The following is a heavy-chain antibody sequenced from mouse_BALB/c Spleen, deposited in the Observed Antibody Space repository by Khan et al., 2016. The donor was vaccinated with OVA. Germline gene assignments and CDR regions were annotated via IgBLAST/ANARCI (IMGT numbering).Heavy chain of an antibody. V-gene: IGHV1S56*01. Sequence: QVQLQQSGPELVKPGALVKISCKASGYTFTAYNINWVKQRPGQGLAWIGWIYPGDGSTKYNENFKGEATLTADTSSNTAYMQLISLTSEKSAVYCCAREGLRAVAMDYWGQGTSVSVSS. CDR1: GYTFTAYN. D-gene: IGHD2-4*01. CDR2: IYPGDGST. CDR3: AREGLRAVAMDY. J-gene: IGHJ4*01.